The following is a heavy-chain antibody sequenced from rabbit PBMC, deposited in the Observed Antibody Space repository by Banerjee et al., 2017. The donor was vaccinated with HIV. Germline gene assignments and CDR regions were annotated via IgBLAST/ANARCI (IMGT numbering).Heavy chain of an antibody. CDR2: MNTYTGKA. CDR1: GFSFSRDYV. CDR3: ARDLVAVIGWNFNL. J-gene: IGHJ4*01. D-gene: IGHD1-1*01. V-gene: IGHV1S45*01. Sequence: QEQLVESGGGLFQPGGSLALTCQASGFSFSRDYVMCWVRQAPGKGLEWIGCMNTYTGKAVYATWTKGRFTFSKTSSTTVTLQMTSLTAADTATYFCARDLVAVIGWNFNLWGPGTLVTVS.